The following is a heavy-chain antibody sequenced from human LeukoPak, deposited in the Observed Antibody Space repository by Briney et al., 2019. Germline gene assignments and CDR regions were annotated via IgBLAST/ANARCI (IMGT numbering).Heavy chain of an antibody. Sequence: GGSLRLSCAASGFTVSDYYMRWIRQAPGKGLVGVSYISSSSRYTNYAESVKGRFTISRDNAKNSLYLQMNSLRAEDTAVYYCTRVICGGDCYWPTYFDYWGQGTLITVSS. D-gene: IGHD2-21*02. V-gene: IGHV3-11*05. CDR2: ISSSSRYT. CDR3: TRVICGGDCYWPTYFDY. J-gene: IGHJ4*02. CDR1: GFTVSDYY.